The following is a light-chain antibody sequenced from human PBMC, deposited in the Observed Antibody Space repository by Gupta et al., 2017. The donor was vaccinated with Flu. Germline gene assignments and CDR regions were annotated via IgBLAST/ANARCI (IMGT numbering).Light chain of an antibody. CDR2: KVS. CDR3: MQGTDWPYA. CDR1: RGIVHNNGNTY. Sequence: VTLGQPASMACRSSRGIVHNNGNTYLHWFQQRPGQAPRRLIYKVSNRDSGVPDRFSGSGSRTDFTLKISRVEADDVGVYYCMQGTDWPYAFGQGTKLEIK. V-gene: IGKV2-30*02. J-gene: IGKJ2*01.